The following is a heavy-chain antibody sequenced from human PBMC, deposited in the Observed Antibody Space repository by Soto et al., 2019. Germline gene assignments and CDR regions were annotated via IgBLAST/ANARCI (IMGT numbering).Heavy chain of an antibody. Sequence: PSETLSLTCTVSGGTISNYHWSWIRQPPGKGLEWMGYMYYSGSTKYNPSLKSRVTISVGTSKNQFFLKLNSVTAADTAVYYCTRVGCYYGEYRNFDYWGQGTLVTVSS. J-gene: IGHJ4*02. CDR1: GGTISNYH. CDR2: MYYSGST. CDR3: TRVGCYYGEYRNFDY. D-gene: IGHD3-10*01. V-gene: IGHV4-59*01.